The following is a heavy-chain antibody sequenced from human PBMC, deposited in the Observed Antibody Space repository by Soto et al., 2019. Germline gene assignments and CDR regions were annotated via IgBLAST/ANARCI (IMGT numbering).Heavy chain of an antibody. Sequence: EVQLLESGGGLVQPGGSLRLSCAASGFTFSSYAMSWVRQAPGKGLEWVSAISGSGGSTYYADSVKGRFTISRDNSKNTLYLQMNSLRAEDTAVYYCAKDLLSSIFGAGSIMGMDVWGQGTTVTVSS. J-gene: IGHJ6*02. CDR3: AKDLLSSIFGAGSIMGMDV. V-gene: IGHV3-23*01. CDR1: GFTFSSYA. CDR2: ISGSGGST. D-gene: IGHD3-3*01.